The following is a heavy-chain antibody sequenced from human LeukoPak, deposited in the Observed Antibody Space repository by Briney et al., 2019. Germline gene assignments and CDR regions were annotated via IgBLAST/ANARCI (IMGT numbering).Heavy chain of an antibody. V-gene: IGHV3-53*01. Sequence: PEGSLRLSCAASGFTVSSNYMNWVRQAPGKGLEWVSVIYSGGSTYYADSVKGRFTISRDNSKNTLYLQMNSLRAEDTAVYYCARVVRGYSYYYYYYMDVWGKGTTVTVSS. CDR1: GFTVSSNY. CDR3: ARVVRGYSYYYYYYMDV. CDR2: IYSGGST. D-gene: IGHD3-22*01. J-gene: IGHJ6*03.